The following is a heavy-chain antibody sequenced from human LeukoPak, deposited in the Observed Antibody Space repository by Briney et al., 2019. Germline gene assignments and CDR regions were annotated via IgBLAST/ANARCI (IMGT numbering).Heavy chain of an antibody. CDR2: IIPIFGTA. V-gene: IGHV1-69*13. Sequence: SVKVSCKASGYTFISYGITWVRQAPGQGLEWMGGIIPIFGTAKYAQQFQGRVTITADESTSTAYMELSSLRSEDTAVYYCARDSSEFRSLIPHWGQGTLVTVSS. CDR3: ARDSSEFRSLIPH. CDR1: GYTFISYG. D-gene: IGHD2-21*01. J-gene: IGHJ1*01.